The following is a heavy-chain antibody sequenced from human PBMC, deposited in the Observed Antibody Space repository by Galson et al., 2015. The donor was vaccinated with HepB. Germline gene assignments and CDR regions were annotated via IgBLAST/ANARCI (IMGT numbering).Heavy chain of an antibody. CDR3: ARDFLGTSASHAAFDI. Sequence: SETLSLTCTVSGGSVSSGNNYWSWIRQSPGQGLEWIGYIHDSGYTKYNSSLNSRVTISLDTSRNDFSLKLDSVTAADTAVYYCARDFLGTSASHAAFDIWGQGTMVTVST. V-gene: IGHV4-61*03. CDR2: IHDSGYT. D-gene: IGHD1-1*01. J-gene: IGHJ3*02. CDR1: GGSVSSGNNY.